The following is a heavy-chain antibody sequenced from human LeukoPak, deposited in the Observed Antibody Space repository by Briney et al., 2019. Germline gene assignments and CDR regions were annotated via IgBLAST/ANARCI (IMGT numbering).Heavy chain of an antibody. Sequence: PSETLSLTCTVSGGSISSYYWSWIRQPAGKGLEWIGRIYTSGSTNYNPSLKSRATMSVDTSKNQFSLKLSSVTAADTAVYHCARDGEQRHYFDYWGQGTLVTVSS. CDR1: GGSISSYY. CDR2: IYTSGST. V-gene: IGHV4-4*07. D-gene: IGHD1-26*01. CDR3: ARDGEQRHYFDY. J-gene: IGHJ4*02.